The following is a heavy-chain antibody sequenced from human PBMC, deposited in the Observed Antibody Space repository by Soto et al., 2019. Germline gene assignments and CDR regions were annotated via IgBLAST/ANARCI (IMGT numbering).Heavy chain of an antibody. CDR2: IKPDESEK. Sequence: VQLVESWGGLVQPGGSLRLSCTASGFTFSDSWMTWVRQAPGKGLEWVARIKPDESEKKYAESVKGRFSISRDNATNSMYLQMDSLRGEDTAVYYGVRGGSNSASWGQGTLVTVSS. V-gene: IGHV3-7*01. J-gene: IGHJ5*02. CDR3: VRGGSNSAS. D-gene: IGHD4-4*01. CDR1: GFTFSDSW.